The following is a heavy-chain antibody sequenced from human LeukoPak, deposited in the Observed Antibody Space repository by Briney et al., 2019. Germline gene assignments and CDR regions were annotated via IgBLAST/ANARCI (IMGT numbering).Heavy chain of an antibody. D-gene: IGHD4-17*01. CDR1: GGSISSSSYY. Sequence: SETLSLTCTVSGGSISSSSYYWSWIRQPPGKGLEWIGEINHSGSTNYNPSLKSRVTISVDTSKNQFSLKLSSVTAADTAIYYCTREYGFMTTVFHAFDIWGQGTMVTVSS. V-gene: IGHV4-39*07. CDR2: INHSGST. J-gene: IGHJ3*02. CDR3: TREYGFMTTVFHAFDI.